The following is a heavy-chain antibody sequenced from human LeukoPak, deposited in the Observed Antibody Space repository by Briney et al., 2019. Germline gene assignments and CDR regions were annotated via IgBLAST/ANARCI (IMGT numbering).Heavy chain of an antibody. D-gene: IGHD6-19*01. CDR1: GGSISSYY. J-gene: IGHJ4*02. V-gene: IGHV4-4*07. Sequence: SETLSLTCTVSGGSISSYYWSWIRQPAGKGLEWIGRICTSGSTNYNPSLKSRVTMSVDTSKNQFSLKLSSVTAADTAVYYCARDIPYSSGWFEEAYYFDYWGQGTLVTVSS. CDR3: ARDIPYSSGWFEEAYYFDY. CDR2: ICTSGST.